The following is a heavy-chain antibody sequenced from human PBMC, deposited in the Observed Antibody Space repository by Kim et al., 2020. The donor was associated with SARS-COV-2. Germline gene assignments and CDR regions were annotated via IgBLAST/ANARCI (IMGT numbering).Heavy chain of an antibody. J-gene: IGHJ4*02. V-gene: IGHV1-3*01. CDR2: INAGNGNT. D-gene: IGHD3-9*01. Sequence: ASVKVSCKASGYTFTSYAMHWVRQAPGQRLEWMGWINAGNGNTKYSQKFQGRVTITRDTSASTAYMELSSLRSEDTAVYYCAREGVPLSGYFDWLLQDDYFDYWGQGTLVTVSS. CDR1: GYTFTSYA. CDR3: AREGVPLSGYFDWLLQDDYFDY.